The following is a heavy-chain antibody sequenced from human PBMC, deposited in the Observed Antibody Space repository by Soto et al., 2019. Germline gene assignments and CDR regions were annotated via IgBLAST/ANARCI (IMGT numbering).Heavy chain of an antibody. CDR3: VVLIATFYVH. V-gene: IGHV3-72*01. D-gene: IGHD2-21*01. CDR1: GFTFSDHY. CDR2: TRNKANSYTT. Sequence: PGGSLRLSCAASGFTFSDHYMDWVRQAPGKGLEWVGRTRNKANSYTTDYAASVKGRFTISRDDSKNSLYLQMNSLKTEDTAVYYCVVLIATFYVHGGKGPLVTVSS. J-gene: IGHJ4*02.